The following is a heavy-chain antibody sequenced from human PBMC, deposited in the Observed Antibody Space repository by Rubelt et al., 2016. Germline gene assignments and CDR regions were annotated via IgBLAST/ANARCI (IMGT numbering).Heavy chain of an antibody. V-gene: IGHV3-23*01. Sequence: GMGLEWVSAISGSGGSTYYADSVKGRFTISRDNSKNTLYLQMNSLRAEDTAVYYCARSSSSWYLADYWGQGTLVTVSS. D-gene: IGHD6-13*01. J-gene: IGHJ4*02. CDR3: ARSSSSWYLADY. CDR2: ISGSGGST.